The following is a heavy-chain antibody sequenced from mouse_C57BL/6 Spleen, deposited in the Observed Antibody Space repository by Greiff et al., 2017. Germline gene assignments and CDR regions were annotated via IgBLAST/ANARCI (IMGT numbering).Heavy chain of an antibody. J-gene: IGHJ4*01. CDR2: FYPGSGSI. CDR1: GYTFTEYT. D-gene: IGHD2-2*01. Sequence: VQLQQSGAELVKPGASVKLSCKASGYTFTEYTIHWVKQRSGQGLEWIGWFYPGSGSIKYNEKFKDKATLTADKSSSTVYMELSRLTSEDSAVYFCAIHEDKNYGYDRGYAMDYWGQGTSVTVSS. CDR3: AIHEDKNYGYDRGYAMDY. V-gene: IGHV1-62-2*01.